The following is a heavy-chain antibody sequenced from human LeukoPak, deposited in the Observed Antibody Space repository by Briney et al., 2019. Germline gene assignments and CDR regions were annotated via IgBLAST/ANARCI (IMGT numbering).Heavy chain of an antibody. CDR2: INHSGST. D-gene: IGHD3-10*01. V-gene: IGHV4-34*01. CDR1: GGSFSGYY. CDR3: ARGYGLYYYYGMDV. J-gene: IGHJ6*02. Sequence: SETLSLTCAVYGGSFSGYYWSWIRQPPGKGLEWIGEINHSGSTNYNPSLKSRVTISVDTSKNQFSLKLSSVTAADTAVYYCARGYGLYYYYGMDVWGQETTVTVSS.